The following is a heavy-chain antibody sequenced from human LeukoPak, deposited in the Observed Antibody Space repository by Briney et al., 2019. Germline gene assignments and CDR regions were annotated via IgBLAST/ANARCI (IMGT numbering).Heavy chain of an antibody. CDR3: ARDRDGYNFDY. CDR1: GFTFSSYA. V-gene: IGHV3-23*01. D-gene: IGHD5-24*01. Sequence: GGSLRLSCAASGFTFSSYAMSWVRQAPGKGLEWVSAISGSGGSTYYADSVKGRFTISRDNAKNSLYLQMNSLRAEDTAVYYCARDRDGYNFDYWGQGTLVTVSS. CDR2: ISGSGGST. J-gene: IGHJ4*02.